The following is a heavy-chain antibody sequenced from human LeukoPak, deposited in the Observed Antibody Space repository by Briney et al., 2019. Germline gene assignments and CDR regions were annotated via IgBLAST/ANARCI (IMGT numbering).Heavy chain of an antibody. CDR1: GGSVSSGTYY. D-gene: IGHD6-13*01. CDR3: ARDYPLAAAGYFDY. Sequence: SETLSLTCTVSGGSVSSGTYYWGWIRQPPGKGLDWIGNIYSSGNTYYNPSLKSRVTMSVDTSKNQFSLKPSSVTAADTAVYYCARDYPLAAAGYFDYWGQGTLVTVSS. CDR2: IYSSGNT. J-gene: IGHJ4*02. V-gene: IGHV4-39*07.